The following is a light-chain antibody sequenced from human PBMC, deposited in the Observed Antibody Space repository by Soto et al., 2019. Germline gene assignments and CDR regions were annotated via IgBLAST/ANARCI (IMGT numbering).Light chain of an antibody. Sequence: DIKMTQAPSTLSATVGDRVAISCLASQSISSWLAWYQQKPGKAPKLLIYDASSLESGVPSRFSGSGSGTEFTLTISSLQPDDFATYYCQQYNSYSWTFGQGTMV. CDR3: QQYNSYSWT. J-gene: IGKJ1*01. CDR1: QSISSW. V-gene: IGKV1-5*01. CDR2: DAS.